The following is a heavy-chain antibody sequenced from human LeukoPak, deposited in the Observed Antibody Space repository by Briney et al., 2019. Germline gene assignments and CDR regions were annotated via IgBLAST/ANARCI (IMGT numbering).Heavy chain of an antibody. Sequence: GGSLRLSCAASGFTFSSYEMNWVRQAPGKGLELVSYISSSGTTIYYADSVKGRFTISRDNAKNSLYLQMNSLRAEDTAVYYCARRYCSSTSCLIDYWGQGTLVTVSS. V-gene: IGHV3-48*03. CDR2: ISSSGTTI. CDR1: GFTFSSYE. D-gene: IGHD2-2*01. J-gene: IGHJ4*02. CDR3: ARRYCSSTSCLIDY.